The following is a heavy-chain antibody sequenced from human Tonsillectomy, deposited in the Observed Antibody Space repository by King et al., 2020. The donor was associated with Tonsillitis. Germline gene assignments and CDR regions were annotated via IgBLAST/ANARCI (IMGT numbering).Heavy chain of an antibody. CDR2: IRYDGSNK. J-gene: IGHJ4*02. Sequence: VQLVESGGGVVQPGGSLRLSCAASGFTFSSYGMHWVRQAPGKGLEWVAFIRYDGSNKYYADSVKGRFTISRDNSKNTLYLQINSLRAEDTAVYYCTSFDYWGQGTLVTVSS. CDR1: GFTFSSYG. CDR3: TSFDY. V-gene: IGHV3-30*02.